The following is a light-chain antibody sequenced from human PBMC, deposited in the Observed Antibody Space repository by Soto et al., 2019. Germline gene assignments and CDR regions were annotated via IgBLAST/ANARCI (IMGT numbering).Light chain of an antibody. V-gene: IGKV1-17*01. CDR2: SAS. CDR1: QGIRDA. Sequence: DIHMTQSPSSLSASVGDRVTITCRASQGIRDALGWYQQKPGKVPKRLIYSASSLQNGVPSRFSGSGSETVFTLTISSLQPEDFATYFCLQHSDYPFTFGQGTRLEIK. CDR3: LQHSDYPFT. J-gene: IGKJ5*01.